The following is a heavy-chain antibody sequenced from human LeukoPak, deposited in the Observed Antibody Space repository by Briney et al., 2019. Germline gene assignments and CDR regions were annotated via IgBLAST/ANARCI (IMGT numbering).Heavy chain of an antibody. J-gene: IGHJ4*02. Sequence: SRGSLRLSCAASGFTVSSNYMSWVRQAPGKGLEWVSVVYSDGTTYYADSVKGRFTISRDISKNTLYLQMNSLRAEDTAVYYCARDARPRAAASFDYWGQGTLVTVSS. CDR1: GFTVSSNY. CDR2: VYSDGTT. D-gene: IGHD6-13*01. V-gene: IGHV3-66*01. CDR3: ARDARPRAAASFDY.